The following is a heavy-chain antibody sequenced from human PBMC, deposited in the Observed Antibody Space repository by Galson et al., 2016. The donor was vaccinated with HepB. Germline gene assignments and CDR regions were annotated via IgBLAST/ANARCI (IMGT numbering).Heavy chain of an antibody. CDR2: IYYTGST. CDR3: ASGVRAWSADVGWFDP. D-gene: IGHD3-3*01. CDR1: GGSISNSNSF. Sequence: TLSLTCTVSGGSISNSNSFWSWIRQHPGKGLEWIGYIYYTGSTYSNPSLESRVMYSVDTSKNQFSLKLRAVTAADTAVYYCASGVRAWSADVGWFDPWGQGTLVTVSS. J-gene: IGHJ5*02. V-gene: IGHV4-31*03.